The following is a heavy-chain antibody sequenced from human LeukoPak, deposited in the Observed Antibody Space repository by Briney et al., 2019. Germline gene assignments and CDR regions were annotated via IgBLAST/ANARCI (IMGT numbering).Heavy chain of an antibody. Sequence: GGSLRLSCAVSGFTFSSYGMHWVRQAPGKGLEWVAVISYDGSNKYYADSVKGRFTVSRDNSKNTLYLQMNSLRAEDTAVYYCATETKKPLPWGQGTLVTVSS. J-gene: IGHJ5*02. CDR1: GFTFSSYG. D-gene: IGHD2-8*01. CDR3: ATETKKPLP. CDR2: ISYDGSNK. V-gene: IGHV3-30*03.